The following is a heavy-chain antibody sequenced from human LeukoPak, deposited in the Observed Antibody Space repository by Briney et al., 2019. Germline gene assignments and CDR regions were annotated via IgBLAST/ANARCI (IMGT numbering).Heavy chain of an antibody. Sequence: ASVKVSCKASGYTFTSYDISWVRQAPGQGLEWMGWISAYNGNTNYAQKLQGRVTMTTDTSTSTAYMELRSLRSDDTAVYHCARGLRYSSSWYYFDYWGQGTLVTVSS. CDR2: ISAYNGNT. CDR1: GYTFTSYD. J-gene: IGHJ4*02. CDR3: ARGLRYSSSWYYFDY. D-gene: IGHD6-13*01. V-gene: IGHV1-18*04.